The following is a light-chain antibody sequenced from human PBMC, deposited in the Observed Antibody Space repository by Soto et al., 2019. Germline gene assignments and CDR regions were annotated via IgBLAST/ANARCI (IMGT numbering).Light chain of an antibody. V-gene: IGKV3-11*01. CDR2: QTS. CDR1: QYINTR. CDR3: HQRQSWPRT. Sequence: ESVFSQSPATLSSFPFDRFALSCRASQYINTRLAWYQHRPGQAPRLLIYQTSIRAAGIPARFSASGSGTDFTLTISDVQPEDFALYYCHQRQSWPRTFGQGTKVDIK. J-gene: IGKJ1*01.